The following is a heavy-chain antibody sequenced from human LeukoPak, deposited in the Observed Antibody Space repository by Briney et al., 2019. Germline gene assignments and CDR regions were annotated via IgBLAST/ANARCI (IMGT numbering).Heavy chain of an antibody. Sequence: ASVKVSCKASGYTFTSYYMRWVRQAPGQGLEWMGNINPSGGSTTYAQRFQDRVFMTGDTSTSTVYMELSSLRSEDTAIYYCAREMPRIYYFDYWGQGTLVTAPS. D-gene: IGHD2-2*01. V-gene: IGHV1-46*01. CDR3: AREMPRIYYFDY. CDR2: INPSGGST. CDR1: GYTFTSYY. J-gene: IGHJ4*02.